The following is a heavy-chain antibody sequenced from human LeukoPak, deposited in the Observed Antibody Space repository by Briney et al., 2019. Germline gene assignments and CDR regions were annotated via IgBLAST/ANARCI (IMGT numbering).Heavy chain of an antibody. CDR1: GYTFTSYA. V-gene: IGHV1-3*01. J-gene: IGHJ4*02. Sequence: GASVKVSCKASGYTFTSYAMHWVRQAPGQRLEWMGWINAGNGNTKYSQKFQGRVTMTTDTSTSTAYMELRSLRSDDTAVYYCARGDCSSTSCYAFDYWGQGTLVTVSS. CDR2: INAGNGNT. D-gene: IGHD2-2*01. CDR3: ARGDCSSTSCYAFDY.